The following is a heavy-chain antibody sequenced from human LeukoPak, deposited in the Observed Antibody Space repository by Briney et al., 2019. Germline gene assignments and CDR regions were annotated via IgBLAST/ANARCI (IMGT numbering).Heavy chain of an antibody. CDR1: GFTFSSYA. CDR3: ARDVAAAGIDY. D-gene: IGHD6-13*01. J-gene: IGHJ4*02. CDR2: ISYDGSNK. Sequence: GRSLRLSCAASGFTFSSYAMHWVRQAPGKGLEWVAVISYDGSNKYYADSVKGRFTISRDNSKNTLYLQMNSLRADDTAVLYCARDVAAAGIDYWGQGTLVTVSS. V-gene: IGHV3-30-3*01.